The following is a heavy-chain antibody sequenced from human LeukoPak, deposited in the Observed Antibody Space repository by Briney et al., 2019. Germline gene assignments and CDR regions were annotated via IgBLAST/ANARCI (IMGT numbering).Heavy chain of an antibody. CDR3: ARDLVYCSSTSCYHVGFDP. V-gene: IGHV4-59*01. CDR1: GGSISSYY. J-gene: IGHJ5*02. CDR2: IYYSGST. D-gene: IGHD2-2*01. Sequence: SETLSLTCTVSGGSISSYYWSWIRQPPGKGLEWIGYIYYSGSTNYNPSPKSRVTISVDTSKNQFSLKLSSVTAADTAVYYCARDLVYCSSTSCYHVGFDPWGQGTLVTVSS.